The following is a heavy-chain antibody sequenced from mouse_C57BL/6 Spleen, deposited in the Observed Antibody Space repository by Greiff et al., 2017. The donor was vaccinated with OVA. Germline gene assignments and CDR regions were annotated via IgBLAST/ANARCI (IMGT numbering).Heavy chain of an antibody. V-gene: IGHV1-55*01. CDR1: GYTFTSYW. Sequence: VQLQQSGAELVKPGASVKMSCKASGYTFTSYWITWVKQRPGQGLEWIGDIYPGSGSTNYNEKFKSKATLTVDTSSSTAYMQLSSLTSEDSAVYYCARKAYYYGADFDYWGQGTTLTVSS. CDR3: ARKAYYYGADFDY. D-gene: IGHD1-1*01. J-gene: IGHJ2*01. CDR2: IYPGSGST.